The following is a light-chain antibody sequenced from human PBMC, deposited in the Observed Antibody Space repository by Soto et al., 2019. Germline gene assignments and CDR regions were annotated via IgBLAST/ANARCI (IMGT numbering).Light chain of an antibody. CDR1: NSNIGRDF. V-gene: IGLV1-47*01. Sequence: QPVLTQPPSASGTPGQRVTISCSGSNSNIGRDFVYWYQQVPGMAPKFLIYRNNERPSGVPDRFSGSKSGTSASLAISGLRAEDEADYYCAAWDDSLSSVVFGGGTKLTVL. J-gene: IGLJ2*01. CDR3: AAWDDSLSSVV. CDR2: RNN.